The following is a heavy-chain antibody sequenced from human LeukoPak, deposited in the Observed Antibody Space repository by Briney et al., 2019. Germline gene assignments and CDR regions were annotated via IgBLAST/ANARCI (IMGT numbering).Heavy chain of an antibody. D-gene: IGHD3-16*02. CDR2: TNAGNGNT. Sequence: ASVKVSCKASGYTFTSYAMHWVRQAPGQRLEWMGWTNAGNGNTKYSQKFQGRVTITRDTSASTAYMELSSLRSEDTAVYYCARDRDYVWGSYRYPLGYWGQGTLVTVSS. V-gene: IGHV1-3*01. CDR3: ARDRDYVWGSYRYPLGY. CDR1: GYTFTSYA. J-gene: IGHJ4*02.